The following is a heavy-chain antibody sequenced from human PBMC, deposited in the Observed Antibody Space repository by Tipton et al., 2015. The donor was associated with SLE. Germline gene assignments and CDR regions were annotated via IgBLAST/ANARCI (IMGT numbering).Heavy chain of an antibody. Sequence: TLSLTCTVSGYSISSGYYWGWIRQPPGKGLEWIGSIYHSGSTNYNPSLKSRVTISVDTSKNQFSLKLSSVTAADTAVYYCARTFPYGGFDPWGQGTLVTVSS. V-gene: IGHV4-38-2*02. CDR1: GYSISSGYY. CDR3: ARTFPYGGFDP. J-gene: IGHJ5*02. CDR2: IYHSGST. D-gene: IGHD4-23*01.